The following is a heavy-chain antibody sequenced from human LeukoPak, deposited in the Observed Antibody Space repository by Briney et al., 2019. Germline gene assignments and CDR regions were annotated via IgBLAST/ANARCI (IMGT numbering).Heavy chain of an antibody. CDR3: AKDRYRIAAAGELFGY. D-gene: IGHD6-13*01. J-gene: IGHJ4*02. CDR2: ISYDGSNK. Sequence: QTGGSLRLSCAASGFTFSSYGMHWVRQAPGKGLEWVAVISYDGSNKYYADSVKGRFTISRDNSKNTLYLQMNSLRAEDTAVYYCAKDRYRIAAAGELFGYWGQGTLVTVSS. CDR1: GFTFSSYG. V-gene: IGHV3-30*18.